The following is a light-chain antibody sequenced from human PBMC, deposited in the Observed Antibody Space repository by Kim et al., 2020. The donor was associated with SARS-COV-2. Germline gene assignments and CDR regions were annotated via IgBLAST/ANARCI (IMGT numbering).Light chain of an antibody. Sequence: EVLLTQSPGTLSLSPGDRATLSCRASQSVRDNYIAWYQQKPGQAPRLLIYGTSTRVTGIPDRFSGSGSGTDFTLTISRQEPEDFAVYYCQQYGSSITFGQGTRLEIK. CDR3: QQYGSSIT. CDR2: GTS. CDR1: QSVRDNY. V-gene: IGKV3-20*01. J-gene: IGKJ5*01.